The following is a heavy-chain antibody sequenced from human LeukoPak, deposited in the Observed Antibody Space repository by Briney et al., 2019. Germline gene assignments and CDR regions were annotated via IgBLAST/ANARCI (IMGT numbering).Heavy chain of an antibody. CDR2: ISYDGSNK. V-gene: IGHV3-30*04. CDR1: GFTFSSYA. D-gene: IGHD6-19*01. J-gene: IGHJ4*02. CDR3: ARDPGVYSGWYFDY. Sequence: GGSLRLSCAASGFTFSSYAMHWVHQAPGKGLEWVAVISYDGSNKYYADSVKGRFTISRDNSKNTLYLQMNSLRAEDTAVYYCARDPGVYSGWYFDYWGQGTLVTVSS.